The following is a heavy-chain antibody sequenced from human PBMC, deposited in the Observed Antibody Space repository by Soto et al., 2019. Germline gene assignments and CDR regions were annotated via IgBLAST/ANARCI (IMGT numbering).Heavy chain of an antibody. CDR1: GYPFTSYG. J-gene: IGHJ3*02. V-gene: IGHV1-18*01. CDR2: ISAYNGKR. CDR3: ARGRIVASIQDAFEI. Sequence: QGQLLQSGDEVKTPGASVRVSCRASGYPFTSYGISWVSQAPGQGLEWVAWISAYNGKRDTAQKFQDRVTMTLDTSTDTAHMDLGDLTSADTAVYYCARGRIVASIQDAFEIWGQGTKVTVSS. D-gene: IGHD5-12*01.